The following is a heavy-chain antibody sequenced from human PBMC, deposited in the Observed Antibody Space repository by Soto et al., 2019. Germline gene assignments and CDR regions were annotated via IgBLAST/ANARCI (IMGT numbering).Heavy chain of an antibody. CDR2: ISYDGSNK. D-gene: IGHD3-16*01. CDR3: AKEGG. V-gene: IGHV3-30*18. J-gene: IGHJ4*02. Sequence: QVQLVESGGGVVQPGRSLRLSCAASGFTFSSYGMHWVRQAPGKGLEWVAVISYDGSNKYYADSVKGRFTISRDNSKNTLYLQMNSLRAEETAVYYCAKEGGWGQGTLVTVSS. CDR1: GFTFSSYG.